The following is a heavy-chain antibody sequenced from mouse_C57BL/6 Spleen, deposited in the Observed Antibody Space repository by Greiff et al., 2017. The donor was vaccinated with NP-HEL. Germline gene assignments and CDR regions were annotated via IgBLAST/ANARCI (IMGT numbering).Heavy chain of an antibody. CDR1: GFTFSSYG. CDR3: ARRKNDGYYFDY. CDR2: ISSGGSYT. Sequence: EVQVVESGGDLVKPGGSLKLSCAASGFTFSSYGMSWVRQTPDKRLEWVATISSGGSYTYYPDSVKGRFTISRDNAKNTLYLQMSSLKSEDTAMYYCARRKNDGYYFDYWGQGTTLTVSS. D-gene: IGHD2-3*01. V-gene: IGHV5-6*01. J-gene: IGHJ2*01.